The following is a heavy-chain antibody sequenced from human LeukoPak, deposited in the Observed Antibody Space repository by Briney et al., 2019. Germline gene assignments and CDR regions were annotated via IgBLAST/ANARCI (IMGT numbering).Heavy chain of an antibody. Sequence: SETLSLTCTVSGGSISSGGYYWSWIRQHPGKGLEWIGYIYYSGSTYYNPSLKSRVTISVDTSKNQLSLKLSSVTAADTAVYYCARSDYGSGSYPFDYWGQGTLVTVSS. V-gene: IGHV4-31*03. CDR3: ARSDYGSGSYPFDY. CDR2: IYYSGST. J-gene: IGHJ4*02. D-gene: IGHD3-10*01. CDR1: GGSISSGGYY.